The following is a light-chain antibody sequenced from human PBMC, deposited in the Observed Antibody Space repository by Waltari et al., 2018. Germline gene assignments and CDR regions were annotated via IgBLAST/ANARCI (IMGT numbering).Light chain of an antibody. CDR2: DVS. J-gene: IGLJ3*02. V-gene: IGLV2-14*03. CDR3: SSYTTNTRV. Sequence: QSALTQPASVSGPPGQSITISCTGTSGDLVIGNRVSWYQQYPGKAPKLMIYDVSRRPSGVSDRFSGSKSGNTASLTISGLQVEDEADYYCSSYTTNTRVFGGGTKLTVL. CDR1: SGDLVIGNR.